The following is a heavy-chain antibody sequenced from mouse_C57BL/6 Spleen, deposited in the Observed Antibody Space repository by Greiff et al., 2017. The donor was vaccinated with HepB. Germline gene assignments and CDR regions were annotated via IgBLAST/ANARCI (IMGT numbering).Heavy chain of an antibody. D-gene: IGHD4-1*01. J-gene: IGHJ2*01. V-gene: IGHV1-42*01. CDR2: INPSTGGT. Sequence: VQLQQSGPELVKPGASVKISCKASGYSFTGYYINWVKQSPEKSLEWIGEINPSTGGTTYNQKFKAKATLTVDKSSSTAYMQLKSLTSEDSAVYYCAGLTGKDYFDYWGQGTTLTVSS. CDR1: GYSFTGYY. CDR3: AGLTGKDYFDY.